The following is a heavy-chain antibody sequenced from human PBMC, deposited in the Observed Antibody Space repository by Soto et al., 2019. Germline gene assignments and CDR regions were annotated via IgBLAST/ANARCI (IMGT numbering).Heavy chain of an antibody. CDR2: INPSGGST. CDR1: GYTFTSYY. V-gene: IGHV1-46*01. J-gene: IGHJ4*02. Sequence: ASVKVSCKASGYTFTSYYMHWVRQAPGQGLEWMGIINPSGGSTSYAQKFQGRVTMTRDTSTSTVYMELSSLRSEDTAVYYCARSVITMVRGVITGLAYWGQGTLVTVSS. CDR3: ARSVITMVRGVITGLAY. D-gene: IGHD3-10*01.